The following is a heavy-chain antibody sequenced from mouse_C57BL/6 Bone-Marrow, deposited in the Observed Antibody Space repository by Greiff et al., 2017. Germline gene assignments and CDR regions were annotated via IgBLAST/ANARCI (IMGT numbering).Heavy chain of an antibody. V-gene: IGHV5-9-1*02. CDR2: ISSGGDYI. Sequence: DVQLVESGEGLVKPGGSLKLSCAASGFTFSSYAMSWVRQTPEKRLEWVAYISSGGDYIYYADTVKGRFTISRDNARNTLYLQMSSLKSEDTAMYYCTREINDGYLYYYAMDYWGQGTSVTVSS. D-gene: IGHD2-3*01. J-gene: IGHJ4*01. CDR1: GFTFSSYA. CDR3: TREINDGYLYYYAMDY.